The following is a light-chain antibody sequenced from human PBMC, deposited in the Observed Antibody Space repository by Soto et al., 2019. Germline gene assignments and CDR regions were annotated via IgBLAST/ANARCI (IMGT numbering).Light chain of an antibody. CDR2: DAS. CDR3: HQSNHYSSNT. CDR1: QRIGRW. Sequence: DIQMTQSPSTLSASVGDSVTITCRASQRIGRWLAWYQQKPGKAPKLLIYDASTLQSGVPSRFSGSGSGSEFTHNITSLQADDFATYAGHQSNHYSSNTFGRGNKLES. V-gene: IGKV1-5*01. J-gene: IGKJ2*01.